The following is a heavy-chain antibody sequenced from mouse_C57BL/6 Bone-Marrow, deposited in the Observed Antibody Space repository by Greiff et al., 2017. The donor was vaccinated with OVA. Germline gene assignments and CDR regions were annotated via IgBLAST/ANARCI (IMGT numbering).Heavy chain of an antibody. CDR1: GYTFTSYG. Sequence: VQLQQSGAELARPGASVKLSCKASGYTFTSYGISWVKQRTGQGLEWIGEIYPRSGNTYYNEKFKGKATLTADKSSSPAYMVLRSLSSEDSSVSFCTRAHYCDGSSYRSYFDVWGTGTTVTVSS. J-gene: IGHJ1*03. D-gene: IGHD1-1*01. CDR3: TRAHYCDGSSYRSYFDV. CDR2: IYPRSGNT. V-gene: IGHV1-81*01.